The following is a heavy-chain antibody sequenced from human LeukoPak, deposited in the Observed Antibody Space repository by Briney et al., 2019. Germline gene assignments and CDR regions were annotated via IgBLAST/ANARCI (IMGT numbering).Heavy chain of an antibody. V-gene: IGHV4-39*01. D-gene: IGHD2/OR15-2a*01. Sequence: SETLSLTCTVSGGSISSSSYYWGWIRQPPGKGLEWIGSIYYSGSTYYNPSLKSRVTISVDTSENQFSLKLSSVTAADTAVYYCASQLNSIPPDAFDIWGQGTMVTVSS. J-gene: IGHJ3*02. CDR3: ASQLNSIPPDAFDI. CDR1: GGSISSSSYY. CDR2: IYYSGST.